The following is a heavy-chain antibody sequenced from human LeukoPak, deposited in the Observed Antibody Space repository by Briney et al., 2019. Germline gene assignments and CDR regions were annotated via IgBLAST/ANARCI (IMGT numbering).Heavy chain of an antibody. D-gene: IGHD3-9*01. Sequence: GRSLRLSCAASGFTFSNYGMHWVRQAPGKGLEWGAVISYDGSNKYCADSVKGRFTISRDNSKNTLYLQMNSLRAEDTAVYYCAKDRGLRYFDWLSELDYWGQGTLVTVSS. CDR2: ISYDGSNK. CDR1: GFTFSNYG. V-gene: IGHV3-30*18. J-gene: IGHJ4*02. CDR3: AKDRGLRYFDWLSELDY.